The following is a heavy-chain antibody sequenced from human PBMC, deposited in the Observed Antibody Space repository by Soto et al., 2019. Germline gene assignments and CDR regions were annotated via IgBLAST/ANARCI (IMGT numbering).Heavy chain of an antibody. CDR2: ISNEGRDE. V-gene: IGHV3-30*18. CDR3: AKGCGTGSSCYILDY. D-gene: IGHD2-15*01. J-gene: IGHJ4*02. Sequence: QVHLVESGGGVVQPGRSLRLSCEVSGLTFSNYGMHWVRQAPGKGLEWVAVISNEGRDERYADSVKGRYTISRDNSKNTLYLQMSSLRAEDTAVYYCAKGCGTGSSCYILDYWGQGTLVTVSS. CDR1: GLTFSNYG.